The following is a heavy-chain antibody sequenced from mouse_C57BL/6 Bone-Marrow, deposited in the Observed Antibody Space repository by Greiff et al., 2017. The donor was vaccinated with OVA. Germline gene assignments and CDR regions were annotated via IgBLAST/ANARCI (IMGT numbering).Heavy chain of an antibody. V-gene: IGHV1-72*01. CDR2: IDPNSGGT. Sequence: QVQLKQPGAELVKPGASVKLSCKASGYTFTSYWMHWVKQRPGRGLEWIGRIDPNSGGTKYNEKFKSKATLTVDKPSSTAYMQLSSLTSEDSAVYYCARSDYDSKTLYYYAMDYWGQGTSVTVSS. CDR3: ARSDYDSKTLYYYAMDY. CDR1: GYTFTSYW. D-gene: IGHD2-4*01. J-gene: IGHJ4*01.